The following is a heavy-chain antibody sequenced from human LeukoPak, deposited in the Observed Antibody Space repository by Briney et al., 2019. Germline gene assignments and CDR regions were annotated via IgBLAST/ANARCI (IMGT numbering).Heavy chain of an antibody. CDR2: IYYSGNT. CDR3: ARCIGSSSFARWFDP. D-gene: IGHD6-6*01. CDR1: GGSISDYY. V-gene: IGHV4-59*01. Sequence: SETLSLTCTVSGGSISDYYWSWIRQPPGKGLEWIGYIYYSGNTNYNPTNYNPTLRSRVTISVDTSKNQFYLKLTSVTAADTAVYYCARCIGSSSFARWFDPWGQGTLVAVSS. J-gene: IGHJ5*02.